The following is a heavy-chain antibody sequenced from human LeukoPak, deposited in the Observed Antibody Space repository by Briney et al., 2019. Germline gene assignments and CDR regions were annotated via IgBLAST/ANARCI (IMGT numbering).Heavy chain of an antibody. V-gene: IGHV3-23*01. J-gene: IGHJ4*02. Sequence: GGSLRLSCAASGFSFSSYAMSWVRQAPGKGLEWVSAISGSGDKTHYADSVKGRFTISRDNSKNTLYLQMNSLRAEDTAVYYCAKEPLRFLEWLSTFDYWGQGTLVTVSS. CDR1: GFSFSSYA. CDR2: ISGSGDKT. CDR3: AKEPLRFLEWLSTFDY. D-gene: IGHD3-3*01.